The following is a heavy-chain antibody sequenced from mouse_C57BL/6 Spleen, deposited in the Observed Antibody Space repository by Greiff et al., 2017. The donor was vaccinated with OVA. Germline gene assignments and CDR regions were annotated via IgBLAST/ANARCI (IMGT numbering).Heavy chain of an antibody. CDR1: GYTFTDHT. J-gene: IGHJ2*01. CDR2: IYPRDGST. D-gene: IGHD2-3*01. CDR3: ARGQKVYDGYYGYFDY. V-gene: IGHV1-78*01. Sequence: LQQSDAELVKPGASVKISCKVSGYTFTDHTIHWMKQRPEQGLEWIGYIYPRDGSTKYNEKFKGKATLTADKSSSTAYMQLNSLTSEDSAVYFCARGQKVYDGYYGYFDYWGQGTTLTVSS.